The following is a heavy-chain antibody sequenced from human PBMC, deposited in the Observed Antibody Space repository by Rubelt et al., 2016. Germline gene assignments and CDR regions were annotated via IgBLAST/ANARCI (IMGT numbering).Heavy chain of an antibody. V-gene: IGHV1-18*01. D-gene: IGHD6-19*01. J-gene: IGHJ4*02. CDR2: ISGYNGNT. CDR3: ARRVTSGWHQNDC. CDR1: GSTFTRNG. Sequence: QVQLVQSGAEVKKPGASVKVSCKASGSTFTRNGFSWVRQAPGQGLEWMGWISGYNGNTHYAQKFQGRVTMATDTSTTTTYMELRSMRSDDTAMYYCARRVTSGWHQNDCWGQGTRVTVSS.